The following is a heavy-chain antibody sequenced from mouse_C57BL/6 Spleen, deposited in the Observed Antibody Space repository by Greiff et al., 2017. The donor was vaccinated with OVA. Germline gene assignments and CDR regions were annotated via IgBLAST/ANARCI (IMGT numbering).Heavy chain of an antibody. J-gene: IGHJ4*01. CDR3: ARKEGAMDY. CDR2: IYPGSGST. V-gene: IGHV1-55*01. Sequence: VQLQQSGAELVKPGASVKLSCKASGYTFTEYTINWVKQRPGQGLEWIGDIYPGSGSTNYNEKFKSKATLTVDTSSSTAYMQLSSLTSEDAAVEYCARKEGAMDYWGQGTSVTVSS. CDR1: GYTFTEYT.